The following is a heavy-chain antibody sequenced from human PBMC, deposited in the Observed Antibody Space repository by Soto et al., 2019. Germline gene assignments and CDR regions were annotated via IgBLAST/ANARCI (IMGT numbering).Heavy chain of an antibody. J-gene: IGHJ6*02. CDR3: ARARRYSSGWSSIYYYYHHYGMDV. CDR2: IIPIFGTA. CDR1: GGTFSSYA. V-gene: IGHV1-69*06. Sequence: SVKLSCKASGGTFSSYAISWVRQAPGQGLEWMGGIIPIFGTANYAQKFQGRVTITADKSTSTAYMELSSLRPEDTAVYYCARARRYSSGWSSIYYYYHHYGMDVWGQGSTVIVSS. D-gene: IGHD6-19*01.